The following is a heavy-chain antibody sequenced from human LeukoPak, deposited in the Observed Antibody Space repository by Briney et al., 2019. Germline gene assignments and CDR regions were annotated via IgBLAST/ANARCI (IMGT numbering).Heavy chain of an antibody. J-gene: IGHJ4*02. Sequence: GSLRLSCAASGFPFRIYEMNWVRQAPGTGLGGVPYISSSGSTIYYADSVKGRFTISRDNAKNSLYLQMNSLRAEDTAVYYCARDGSGWYVFDYWGQGTLVTVSS. CDR1: GFPFRIYE. CDR3: ARDGSGWYVFDY. V-gene: IGHV3-48*03. CDR2: ISSSGSTI. D-gene: IGHD6-19*01.